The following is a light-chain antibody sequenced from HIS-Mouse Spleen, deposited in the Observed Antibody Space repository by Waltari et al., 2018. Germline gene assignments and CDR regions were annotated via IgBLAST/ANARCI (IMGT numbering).Light chain of an antibody. Sequence: SYELTQPLSVSVALGQTARTTCGGNHIGSKHVHWYQQKPGQAPVLVNYRDSNRPSGIPERFSGSNSGNTATLTSSRAQAGDEADYYCQVWDSSTVVFGGGTKLTVL. V-gene: IGLV3-9*01. CDR2: RDS. CDR1: HIGSKH. CDR3: QVWDSSTVV. J-gene: IGLJ2*01.